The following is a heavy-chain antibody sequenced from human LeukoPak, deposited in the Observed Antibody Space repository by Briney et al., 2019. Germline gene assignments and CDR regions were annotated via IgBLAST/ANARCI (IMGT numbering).Heavy chain of an antibody. CDR3: ARDQRYYDSSDRRGGGSAETDAFDI. CDR1: GYSISSGYY. CDR2: IYHSGST. Sequence: SETLSLTCTVSGYSISSGYYWGWIRQPPGKGLEWIGSIYHSGSTNYNASLKSRVTISVDTSKNQFSLKLNSVTVADTAAYYCARDQRYYDSSDRRGGGSAETDAFDIWGQGTMVTVSS. V-gene: IGHV4-38-2*02. J-gene: IGHJ3*02. D-gene: IGHD3-22*01.